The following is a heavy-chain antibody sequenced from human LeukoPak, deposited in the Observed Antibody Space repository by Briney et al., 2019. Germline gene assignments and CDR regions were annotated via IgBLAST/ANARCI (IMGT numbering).Heavy chain of an antibody. CDR2: INSDGSST. V-gene: IGHV3-74*01. CDR1: GFTFSSYW. CDR3: ARGAITGYSYGLFDY. D-gene: IGHD5-18*01. Sequence: GGSLRLSCAASGFTFSSYWMHWVRQAPGKGLVWVSRINSDGSSTSYADSVKGRFTISRDNAKNTLYLQMNSQRAEDTAVYYCARGAITGYSYGLFDYWGQGTLVTVSS. J-gene: IGHJ4*02.